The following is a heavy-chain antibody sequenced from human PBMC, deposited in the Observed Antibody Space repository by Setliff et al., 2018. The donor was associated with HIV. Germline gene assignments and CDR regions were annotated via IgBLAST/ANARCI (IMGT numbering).Heavy chain of an antibody. CDR2: IYQTGST. J-gene: IGHJ4*02. D-gene: IGHD3-22*01. CDR1: GYSISSGYY. Sequence: SETLSLTCSVSGYSISSGYYWGWTRQSPGKGLEWIGSIYQTGSTYYNPSFKSRVTVSLDMSKHQFSLRLASVTAADTAVYYCTRQAWDSKSSGYFSDYWGQGTLVTVSS. V-gene: IGHV4-38-2*02. CDR3: TRQAWDSKSSGYFSDY.